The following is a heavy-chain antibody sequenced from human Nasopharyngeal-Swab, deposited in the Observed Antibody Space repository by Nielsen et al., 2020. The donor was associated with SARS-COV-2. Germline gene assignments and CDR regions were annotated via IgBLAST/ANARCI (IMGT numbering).Heavy chain of an antibody. CDR3: ASPTIAAGSMDV. D-gene: IGHD6-13*01. V-gene: IGHV5-51*01. CDR1: GYSFTSYW. J-gene: IGHJ6*02. CDR2: IYPGDSDT. Sequence: GGSLRLSCKGSGYSFTSYWIGWVRQMPGKGLEWMGIIYPGDSDTRYSPSFQGHVTISADKSISTAYLQWSSPKASDTAMYYCASPTIAAGSMDVWGQGTTVTVSS.